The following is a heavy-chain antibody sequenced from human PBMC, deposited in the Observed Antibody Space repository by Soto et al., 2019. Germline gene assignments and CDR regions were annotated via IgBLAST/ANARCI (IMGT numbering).Heavy chain of an antibody. J-gene: IGHJ6*02. D-gene: IGHD3-22*01. CDR1: GYTFTSYA. CDR3: ASSYYYDRSGYSSLYYYYDMDV. Sequence: GASVKVSCKASGYTFTSYAMHWVRQAPGQRLEWMGWINAGNGNTKYSQMFQGRVTITRDTSASTAYMELSSLRSEDTAVYYCASSYYYDRSGYSSLYYYYDMDVWGHGTTVTVS. V-gene: IGHV1-3*01. CDR2: INAGNGNT.